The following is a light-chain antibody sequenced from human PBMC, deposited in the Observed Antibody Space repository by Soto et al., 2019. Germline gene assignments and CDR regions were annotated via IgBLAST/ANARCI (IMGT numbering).Light chain of an antibody. CDR2: AAS. V-gene: IGKV1-17*01. J-gene: IGKJ1*01. CDR3: LQYNDYWT. CDR1: QSISNH. Sequence: DIQRTQSPSSLSASVEDRVIITCLASQSISNHLNWYQQKPGKAPKLLIFAASALHSGVPSRFSGSGSGTEFTLTVSSLQPDDFATYYCLQYNDYWTLGQGTKVDIK.